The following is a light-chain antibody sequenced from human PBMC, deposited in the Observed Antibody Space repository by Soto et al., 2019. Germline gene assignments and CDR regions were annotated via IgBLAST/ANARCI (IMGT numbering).Light chain of an antibody. Sequence: ENVLTQSPGTLSLSPGERATLSCRASRIVDSNYLAWYQHKPGQAPRLLIYGASNRATGIPDRFSGSGSGTEFTLTISRLEPEDLAVYYCQQCGSSPPYTFGQGTKLEIK. CDR1: RIVDSNY. CDR2: GAS. J-gene: IGKJ2*01. V-gene: IGKV3-20*01. CDR3: QQCGSSPPYT.